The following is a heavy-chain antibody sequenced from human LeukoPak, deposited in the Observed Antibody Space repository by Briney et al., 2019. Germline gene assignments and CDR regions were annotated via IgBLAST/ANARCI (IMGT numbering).Heavy chain of an antibody. D-gene: IGHD3-3*01. CDR3: ASPSITIFGVVINYGMDV. Sequence: ASVKVSCKASGYTFTGYYVHWVRQAPGQGLEWMGWINPNSGGTNYAQKFQGRVTMTRDTSISTAYMELSRLRSDDTAVYYCASPSITIFGVVINYGMDVWGQGTTVTVSS. CDR1: GYTFTGYY. CDR2: INPNSGGT. V-gene: IGHV1-2*02. J-gene: IGHJ6*02.